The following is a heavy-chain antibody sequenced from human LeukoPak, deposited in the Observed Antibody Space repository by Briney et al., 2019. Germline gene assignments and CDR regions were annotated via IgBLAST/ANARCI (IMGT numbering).Heavy chain of an antibody. CDR1: GFTFSNYW. V-gene: IGHV4-34*01. CDR2: INHSGST. J-gene: IGHJ5*02. D-gene: IGHD2-2*01. Sequence: PGGSLRLSCVASGFTFSNYWMSWIRQPPGKGLEWIGEINHSGSTNYNPSLKSRVTISVDTSKNQFSLKLSSVTAADTAVYYCASWSGTSSYNWFDPWGQGTLVTVSS. CDR3: ASWSGTSSYNWFDP.